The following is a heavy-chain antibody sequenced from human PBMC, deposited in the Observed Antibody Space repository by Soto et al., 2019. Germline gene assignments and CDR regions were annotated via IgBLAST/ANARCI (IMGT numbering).Heavy chain of an antibody. J-gene: IGHJ4*02. Sequence: PGGSLRLSCAASGFTFSSYGMHWVRQAPGKGLEWVAVISYDGSNKYYADSVKGRFTISRANSKNTLYLQMNSLRAEDTAVYYCAKDRRSRGYHYLFDHWGPGTLVTVTS. CDR1: GFTFSSYG. CDR3: AKDRRSRGYHYLFDH. V-gene: IGHV3-30*18. CDR2: ISYDGSNK. D-gene: IGHD3-22*01.